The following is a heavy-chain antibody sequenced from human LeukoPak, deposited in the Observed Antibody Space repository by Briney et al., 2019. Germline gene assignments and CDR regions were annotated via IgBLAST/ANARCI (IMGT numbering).Heavy chain of an antibody. Sequence: GASVKVSCKASGYTFTGYYMHWVRQAPGQGLEWMGRISAYNGNTNYAQKLQGRVTMTTDTSTSTAYMELRSLRSDDTAVYYCARGPCSSISCHVSYYYYMDVWGKGTMVTVSS. V-gene: IGHV1-18*04. D-gene: IGHD2-2*01. CDR3: ARGPCSSISCHVSYYYYMDV. CDR1: GYTFTGYY. CDR2: ISAYNGNT. J-gene: IGHJ6*03.